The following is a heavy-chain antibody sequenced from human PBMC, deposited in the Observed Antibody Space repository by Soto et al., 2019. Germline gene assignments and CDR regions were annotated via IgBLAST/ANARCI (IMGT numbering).Heavy chain of an antibody. V-gene: IGHV1-69*08. CDR3: ARDGYSSSWSNY. CDR1: GGTFSSYT. Sequence: QVQLVQSGAEVKKPGSSVKVSCKASGGTFSSYTISWVRQAPGQGLEWMGRIIPILGIANYAQKFQGRVXIXAXTSTSTAYMELSSLRSEDTAVYYCARDGYSSSWSNYWGQGTLVTVSS. CDR2: IIPILGIA. J-gene: IGHJ4*02. D-gene: IGHD6-13*01.